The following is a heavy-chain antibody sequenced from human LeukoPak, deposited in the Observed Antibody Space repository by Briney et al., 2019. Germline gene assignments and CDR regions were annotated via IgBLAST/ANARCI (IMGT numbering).Heavy chain of an antibody. D-gene: IGHD3-9*01. CDR1: GGSISSYY. J-gene: IGHJ4*02. CDR2: LYYNGNT. V-gene: IGHV4-59*08. CDR3: ARLAGNDFDWFLGLDY. Sequence: SETPSLTCTVSGGSISSYYWSWIRQAPGKGLEWIGYLYYNGNTNYNPSLKSRVTMSVDTSKNQLSLKLSSLTAADTAVYYCARLAGNDFDWFLGLDYWGQGTLVIVSS.